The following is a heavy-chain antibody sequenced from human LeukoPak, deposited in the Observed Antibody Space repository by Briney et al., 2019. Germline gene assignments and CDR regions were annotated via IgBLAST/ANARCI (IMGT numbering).Heavy chain of an antibody. CDR2: IIPIFGTA. CDR1: GGTFSSYA. CDR3: ARDVATMNSYYFDY. V-gene: IGHV1-69*01. D-gene: IGHD5-12*01. Sequence: SVKVSFKASGGTFSSYAISWVRQAPGQGREGMGGIIPIFGTANYAQKFQGRVAITADESTSTAYMELSSLRSEDTAVYYCARDVATMNSYYFDYWGQGTLVTVSS. J-gene: IGHJ4*02.